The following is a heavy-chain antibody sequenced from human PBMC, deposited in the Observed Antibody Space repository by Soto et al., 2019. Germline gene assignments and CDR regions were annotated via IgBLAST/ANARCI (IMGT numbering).Heavy chain of an antibody. CDR1: GFTFSSYG. CDR3: ARLSGLTGTRKPFGGGYSYYYAMDV. V-gene: IGHV3-30*03. J-gene: IGHJ6*02. Sequence: PGGSLRLSCAASGFTFSSYGMHWVRQAPGKGLEWVAVISYDGSNKYYADSVKGRFTISRDNSKNSLYLQMNSLRAEDTAVYYCARLSGLTGTRKPFGGGYSYYYAMDVWGQGTTVTVSS. D-gene: IGHD1-7*01. CDR2: ISYDGSNK.